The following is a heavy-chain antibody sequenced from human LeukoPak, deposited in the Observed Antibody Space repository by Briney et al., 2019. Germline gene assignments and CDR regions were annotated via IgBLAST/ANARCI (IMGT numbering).Heavy chain of an antibody. CDR2: IYTSGNT. V-gene: IGHV4-61*02. D-gene: IGHD6-19*01. Sequence: SQTLSLTCTVSGGSISSGSYYWNWIRQPAGKGLEWIGRIYTSGNTNYNPSLKSRVTISVDTSKNQFSLMLTSVTAADTAVYYCAREGTVAGSPYYFDYWGQGTLVTVSS. CDR1: GGSISSGSYY. J-gene: IGHJ4*02. CDR3: AREGTVAGSPYYFDY.